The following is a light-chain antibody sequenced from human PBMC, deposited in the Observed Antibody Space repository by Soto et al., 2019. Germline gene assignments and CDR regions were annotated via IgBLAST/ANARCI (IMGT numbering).Light chain of an antibody. CDR1: SSNIGAGFA. CDR2: GNT. CDR3: RSYDSSLRGSV. J-gene: IGLJ3*02. V-gene: IGLV1-40*01. Sequence: QSVLTQSPSVSGAPGQRVTISCTGSSSNIGAGFAVHWYQQLPGTAPKLLIYGNTNRPSGVPDRFSGSKSGTSASLAITGVQAEDEADYYCRSYDSSLRGSVFGGGTKLTVL.